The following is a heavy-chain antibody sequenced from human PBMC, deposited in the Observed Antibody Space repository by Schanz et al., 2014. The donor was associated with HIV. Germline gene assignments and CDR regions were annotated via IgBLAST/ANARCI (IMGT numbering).Heavy chain of an antibody. CDR3: ARVFGRTYGLPDY. D-gene: IGHD3-10*01. CDR1: GFTFSNYA. V-gene: IGHV3-21*02. CDR2: ISYTGTYM. J-gene: IGHJ1*01. Sequence: VQLVESGGGVVQPGRSLRLSCAASGFTFSNYAMSWVRQAPGKGLEWVSSISYTGTYMYYADSVKGRFTISRDNARTSLYLQMNSLRAEDTAVYYCARVFGRTYGLPDYWGQGTPVTVS.